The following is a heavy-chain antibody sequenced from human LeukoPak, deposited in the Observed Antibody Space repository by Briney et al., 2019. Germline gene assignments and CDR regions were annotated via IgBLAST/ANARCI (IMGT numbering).Heavy chain of an antibody. D-gene: IGHD3-22*01. CDR2: IRGSGGST. CDR1: GFTFSSYA. V-gene: IGHV3-23*01. J-gene: IGHJ4*02. CDR3: AKDFYMRGYDYFDY. Sequence: PGGSLRLSCPASGFTFSSYAMSWVRQPPGKGLEWVSAIRGSGGSTYYADSVEGRFTISRDNSKNTLYLQMNRVRAEDTAVYYCAKDFYMRGYDYFDYWGQGTLVTVSS.